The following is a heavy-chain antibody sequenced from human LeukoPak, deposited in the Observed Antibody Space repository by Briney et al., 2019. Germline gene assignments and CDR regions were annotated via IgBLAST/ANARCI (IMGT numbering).Heavy chain of an antibody. CDR2: IYSGGST. Sequence: PGGSLRLSCAASGFTVSSNYMSWVRQAPGKGLEWVSVIYSGGSTYYADSVKGRFTISRDNSKNTLYPQMNSLRAEDTAVYYCAREEYSSGWGPFDYWGQGTLVTVSS. D-gene: IGHD6-19*01. J-gene: IGHJ4*02. CDR3: AREEYSSGWGPFDY. V-gene: IGHV3-66*01. CDR1: GFTVSSNY.